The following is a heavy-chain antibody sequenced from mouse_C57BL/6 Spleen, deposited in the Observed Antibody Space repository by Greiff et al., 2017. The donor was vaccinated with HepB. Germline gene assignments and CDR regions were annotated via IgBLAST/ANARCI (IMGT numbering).Heavy chain of an antibody. V-gene: IGHV1-5*01. J-gene: IGHJ2*01. CDR2: IYPGNSDT. CDR1: GYTFTSYW. D-gene: IGHD1-1*01. Sequence: VQLKQSGTVLARPGASVKMSCKTSGYTFTSYWMHWVKQRPGQGLEWIGAIYPGNSDTSYNQKFKGKATLTAVTSASTAYMELSSLTNEDSAVYCCTRQLRFDYWGQGTTLTVSS. CDR3: TRQLRFDY.